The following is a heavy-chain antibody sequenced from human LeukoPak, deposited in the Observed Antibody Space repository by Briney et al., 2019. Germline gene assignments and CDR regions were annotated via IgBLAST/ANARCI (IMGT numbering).Heavy chain of an antibody. Sequence: PGGSLRLSCAASGFTFSDYYMSWIRQAPGKGREWVSYISSSVSTIYYADSVKGRFTISRDNAKNSLYLQMNSLRAEDTAVYYCARDLTYYYDSSGYWGAFDIWGQGTMVTVSS. CDR1: GFTFSDYY. CDR3: ARDLTYYYDSSGYWGAFDI. V-gene: IGHV3-11*01. CDR2: ISSSVSTI. D-gene: IGHD3-22*01. J-gene: IGHJ3*02.